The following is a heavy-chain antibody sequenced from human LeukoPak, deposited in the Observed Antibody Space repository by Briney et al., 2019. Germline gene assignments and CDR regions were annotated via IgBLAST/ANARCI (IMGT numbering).Heavy chain of an antibody. CDR3: AKHFGVVISLGRSDAFDI. J-gene: IGHJ3*02. V-gene: IGHV3-23*01. CDR2: ISGSGGST. D-gene: IGHD3-3*01. Sequence: GGSLRLSCAASGFTFSSYAMSWVRQAPGKGLEWVSAISGSGGSTYYADSVKGRFTISRDNSKNTLYLQMNSLRAEDTAVYYCAKHFGVVISLGRSDAFDIWGQGTMVTVSS. CDR1: GFTFSSYA.